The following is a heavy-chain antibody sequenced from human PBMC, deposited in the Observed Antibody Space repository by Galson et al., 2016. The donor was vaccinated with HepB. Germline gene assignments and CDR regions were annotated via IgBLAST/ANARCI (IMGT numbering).Heavy chain of an antibody. Sequence: SVKVSCKASGYTFSNYGISWVRQAPGQGLEWMGWISVYNGNTNYAQKLRGRATLTTDTSTNTANMELRSLGSDDTAVYYCARERDHGRFVEWSRAGFDPWGQGTLVTVS. CDR1: GYTFSNYG. D-gene: IGHD3-3*01. V-gene: IGHV1-18*01. J-gene: IGHJ5*02. CDR2: ISVYNGNT. CDR3: ARERDHGRFVEWSRAGFDP.